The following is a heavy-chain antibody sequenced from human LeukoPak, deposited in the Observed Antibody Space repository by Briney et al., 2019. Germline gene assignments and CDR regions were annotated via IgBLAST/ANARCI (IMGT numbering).Heavy chain of an antibody. CDR1: GFTFSNYG. CDR3: ANHLACGSTSCPPFDY. D-gene: IGHD2-2*01. Sequence: GGSLRLSCAASGFTFSNYGMHWVRRAPGKGLEWEAFIRFDGSNEYYADSVKGRFTISRDNSKNTLYLQMNSLRAEDTAVYYCANHLACGSTSCPPFDYWGQGTLVTVSS. V-gene: IGHV3-30*02. J-gene: IGHJ4*02. CDR2: IRFDGSNE.